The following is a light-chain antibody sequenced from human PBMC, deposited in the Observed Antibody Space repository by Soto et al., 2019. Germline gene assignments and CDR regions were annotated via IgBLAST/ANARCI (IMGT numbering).Light chain of an antibody. CDR1: QNVDPNY. CDR3: QQRHMWPIT. J-gene: IGKJ5*01. CDR2: DAS. V-gene: IGKV3D-20*02. Sequence: EIVLTPSPGPLSLSPGERATLSFRASQNVDPNYLAWYQQKPGQAPRLLIYDASNRATGIPPRFSGSGSGTDFTLTISSLEPEDSAVYYCQQRHMWPITFGQGTRLEIK.